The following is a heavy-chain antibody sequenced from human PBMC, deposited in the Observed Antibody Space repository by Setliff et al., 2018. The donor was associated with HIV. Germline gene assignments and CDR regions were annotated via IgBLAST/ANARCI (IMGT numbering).Heavy chain of an antibody. CDR3: TRHLPVYYGSGVSYYFDY. Sequence: PSETLSLTCNVSGDAVSPYYWSWIRQPPGKGLEWVGYFANDGSANYNPPLKGRVTISLDTSKNEVSLKLTSVTAADTAMYYCTRHLPVYYGSGVSYYFDYWGQGTLVTVSS. CDR1: GDAVSPYY. V-gene: IGHV4-59*08. CDR2: FANDGSA. J-gene: IGHJ4*02. D-gene: IGHD3-10*01.